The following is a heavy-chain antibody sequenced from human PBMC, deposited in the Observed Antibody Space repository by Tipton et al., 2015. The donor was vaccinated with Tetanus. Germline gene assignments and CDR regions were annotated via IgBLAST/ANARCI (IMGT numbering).Heavy chain of an antibody. CDR3: ARDAPSGGVVVSDAFDF. D-gene: IGHD3-16*02. J-gene: IGHJ3*01. CDR2: ISWNSGSI. Sequence: SLRLSCAASGFTFDDYAMHWVRQAPGKGLEWVSGISWNSGSIGYAASVKGRFTTSRDNSKNTLYLQLNSLRAEDTAVYYCARDAPSGGVVVSDAFDFWGQGTLVTVSS. V-gene: IGHV3-9*01. CDR1: GFTFDDYA.